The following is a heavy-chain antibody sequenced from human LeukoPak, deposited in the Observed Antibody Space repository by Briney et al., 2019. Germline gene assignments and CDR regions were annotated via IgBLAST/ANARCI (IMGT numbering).Heavy chain of an antibody. V-gene: IGHV1-18*01. CDR2: ISAYNGNT. Sequence: ASVKVSCKASGYTFTSYGISWVRQAPGQGLEWMGWISAYNGNTNYAQKLQGRVTMTTDTSASTAYMELSSLRSEDTAVYYCARDMKAAAGTLRYYYGMDVWGQGTTVTVSS. J-gene: IGHJ6*02. D-gene: IGHD6-13*01. CDR1: GYTFTSYG. CDR3: ARDMKAAAGTLRYYYGMDV.